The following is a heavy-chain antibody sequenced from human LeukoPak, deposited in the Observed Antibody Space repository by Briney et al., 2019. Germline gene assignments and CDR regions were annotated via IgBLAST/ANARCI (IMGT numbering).Heavy chain of an antibody. Sequence: GGSLTLSWAASGFTFSSYSMNWVRQAPGKGLEWVSSISSSRSYIYYAHSVKGRFTISRDNAKNSLYLQMNSLRAEDTAVYYCARVGLRGSYPFDYWGQGTLVTVSS. CDR3: ARVGLRGSYPFDY. CDR1: GFTFSSYS. CDR2: ISSSRSYI. J-gene: IGHJ4*02. V-gene: IGHV3-21*01. D-gene: IGHD1-26*01.